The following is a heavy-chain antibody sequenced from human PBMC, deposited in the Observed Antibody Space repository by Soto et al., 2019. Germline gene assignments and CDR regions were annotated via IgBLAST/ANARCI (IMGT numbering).Heavy chain of an antibody. J-gene: IGHJ6*02. CDR1: GYTFTSYG. Sequence: QVQLVQSGAEVKKPGASVKVSCKASGYTFTSYGISWVRQAPGQGLEWMGWISAYNGNTNYAQKLQGRVTMTTDTSTRTAYMELRSLRSDDTAVYYCARDRYSGYDEGLNYYYYGMDVWGQGTTVTVSS. CDR3: ARDRYSGYDEGLNYYYYGMDV. V-gene: IGHV1-18*01. D-gene: IGHD5-12*01. CDR2: ISAYNGNT.